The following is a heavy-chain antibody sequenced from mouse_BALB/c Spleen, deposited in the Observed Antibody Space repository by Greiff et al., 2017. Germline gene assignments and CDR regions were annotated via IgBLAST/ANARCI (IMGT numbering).Heavy chain of an antibody. CDR2: IWAGGST. CDR3: ARGDYYGSPFAY. CDR1: GFSLTSYG. D-gene: IGHD1-1*01. V-gene: IGHV2-9*02. J-gene: IGHJ3*01. Sequence: QVQLKQSGPGLVAPSQSLSITCTVSGFSLTSYGVHWVRQPPGKGLEWLGVIWAGGSTNYNSALMSRLSISKDNSKSQVFLKMNSLQTDDTAMYYCARGDYYGSPFAYWGQGTLVTVSA.